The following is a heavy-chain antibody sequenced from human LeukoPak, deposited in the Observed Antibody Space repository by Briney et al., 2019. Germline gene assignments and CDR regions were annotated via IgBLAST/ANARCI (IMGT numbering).Heavy chain of an antibody. D-gene: IGHD5-12*01. Sequence: GSLRLSCAASGFTFSSYAMHWVRQAPGKGLEWVAFISNDGRNKNYADSVQGRFTISRDNSKNTLYLQMNSLRAEDTAVYYCVRDDRGYSGYHFDYWGQGTLVTVSS. J-gene: IGHJ4*02. V-gene: IGHV3-30*04. CDR2: ISNDGRNK. CDR1: GFTFSSYA. CDR3: VRDDRGYSGYHFDY.